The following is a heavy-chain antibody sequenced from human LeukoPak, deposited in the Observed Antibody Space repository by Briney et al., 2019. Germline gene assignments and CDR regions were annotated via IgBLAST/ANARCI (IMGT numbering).Heavy chain of an antibody. CDR2: IYYSGCT. Sequence: PSETLSLNCTVSGGSISSSSYYWRWIRQPPGKGLEWIGSIYYSGCTYYNPSLKSRVTISVDTSKNQFSLKLSSVTAADTAVYYCARGRDTAMAHYYYYYYMDVWGKGTTVTISS. CDR3: ARGRDTAMAHYYYYYYMDV. CDR1: GGSISSSSYY. V-gene: IGHV4-39*07. J-gene: IGHJ6*03. D-gene: IGHD5-18*01.